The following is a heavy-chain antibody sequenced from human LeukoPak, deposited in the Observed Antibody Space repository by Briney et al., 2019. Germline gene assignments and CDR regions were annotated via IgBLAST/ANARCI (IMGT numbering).Heavy chain of an antibody. CDR3: ARGGQEGYNYPYFDY. V-gene: IGHV4-39*02. Sequence: PSETLSLTCTVSGGSISRSSYDWGWIRQPPGKGLEWIAKIYYSGSTYYNPSLKSRVTISVDTSKNHFSLKLTSVTAADTAVYYCARGGQEGYNYPYFDYWDQGTLVTVSS. D-gene: IGHD5-24*01. CDR1: GGSISRSSYD. J-gene: IGHJ4*02. CDR2: IYYSGST.